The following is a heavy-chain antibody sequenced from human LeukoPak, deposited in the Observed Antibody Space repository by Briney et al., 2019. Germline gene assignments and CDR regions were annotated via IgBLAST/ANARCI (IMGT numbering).Heavy chain of an antibody. V-gene: IGHV1-69*01. D-gene: IGHD2-15*01. CDR1: GGTFSSYA. CDR2: IIPIFGTA. J-gene: IGHJ4*02. Sequence: ASVKVSCKASGGTFSSYAISWVRQAPGQGLEWMGGIIPIFGTANYAQKFQGRVTITADESTSIAYMELSSLRSEDTAVYYCARDKGGGSWDNFDYWGQGTLVTVSS. CDR3: ARDKGGGSWDNFDY.